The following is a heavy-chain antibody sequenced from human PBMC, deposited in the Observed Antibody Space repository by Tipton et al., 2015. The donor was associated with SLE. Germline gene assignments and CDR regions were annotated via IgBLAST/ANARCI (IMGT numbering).Heavy chain of an antibody. CDR2: INHSGST. CDR1: GGSFSGYY. Sequence: TLSLTCAVYGGSFSGYYWSWIRQPPGKGLEWIGEINHSGSTNYNPSLKSRVTISVDTSKNQFSLKLSSVTAADTAVYYCARDPSPYCGGDCYPRTPYYFDCWGQGTLVTVSP. V-gene: IGHV4-34*01. CDR3: ARDPSPYCGGDCYPRTPYYFDC. J-gene: IGHJ4*02. D-gene: IGHD2-21*01.